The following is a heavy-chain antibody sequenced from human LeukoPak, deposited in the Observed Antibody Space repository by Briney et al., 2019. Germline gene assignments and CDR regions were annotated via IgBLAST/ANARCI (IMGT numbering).Heavy chain of an antibody. J-gene: IGHJ4*02. D-gene: IGHD4-17*01. V-gene: IGHV3-11*06. CDR1: GFTFSDYY. CDR3: ARGRDYGDPGDY. CDR2: ISSSSSYT. Sequence: GGSLRLSCAASGFTFSDYYISWIRQAPGKGLEWVSYISSSSSYTNYADSVKGRFTISRDNAKNSLYLQMNSLRAEDTAVYYCARGRDYGDPGDYWGQGTLVTVSS.